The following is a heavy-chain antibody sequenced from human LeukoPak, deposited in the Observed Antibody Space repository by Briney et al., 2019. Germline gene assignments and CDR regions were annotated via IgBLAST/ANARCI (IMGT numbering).Heavy chain of an antibody. J-gene: IGHJ5*02. D-gene: IGHD3-22*01. CDR1: GFIFNNYG. V-gene: IGHV3-23*01. Sequence: GGSLRLSCAASGFIFNNYGLIWVRHAPGKGLEWVSAISNDGGGTQYADFVEGRFTISRDNSKNTLFLQMSSLRAEDTALYYCAKGSSGYFADLWGQGTLVTVSS. CDR3: AKGSSGYFADL. CDR2: ISNDGGGT.